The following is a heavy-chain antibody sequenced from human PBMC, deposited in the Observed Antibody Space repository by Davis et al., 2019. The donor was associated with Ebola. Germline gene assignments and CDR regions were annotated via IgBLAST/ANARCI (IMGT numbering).Heavy chain of an antibody. CDR2: INPSGGST. Sequence: ASVKVSCKASGYTFTSYYMHWVRQAPGQGLEWMGIINPSGGSTSYAQKFQGRVTITADESTSTAYMELSSLRSEDTAVYYCARSISPGEWLVTGWWFDPWGQGTLVTVSS. J-gene: IGHJ5*02. V-gene: IGHV1-46*01. CDR1: GYTFTSYY. CDR3: ARSISPGEWLVTGWWFDP. D-gene: IGHD6-19*01.